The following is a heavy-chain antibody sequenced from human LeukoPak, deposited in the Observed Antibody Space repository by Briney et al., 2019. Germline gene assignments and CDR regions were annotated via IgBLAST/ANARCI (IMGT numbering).Heavy chain of an antibody. J-gene: IGHJ6*02. D-gene: IGHD4-17*01. CDR3: ARDRATVTPNYYGMDV. CDR2: ISYDGSNK. CDR1: GFTFSSYG. V-gene: IGHV3-30*03. Sequence: GGSLRLPCAASGFTFSSYGMHWVRQAPGKGLEWVAVISYDGSNKYYADSVKGRFTISRDNSKNTLYLQMNSLRAEDTAVYYCARDRATVTPNYYGMDVWGQGTTVTVSS.